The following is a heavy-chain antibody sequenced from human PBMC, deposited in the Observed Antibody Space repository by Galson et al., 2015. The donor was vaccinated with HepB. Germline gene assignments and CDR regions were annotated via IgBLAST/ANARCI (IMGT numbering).Heavy chain of an antibody. CDR1: GLIFSSYI. D-gene: IGHD3-22*01. V-gene: IGHV3-23*01. Sequence: SLRLSCAASGLIFSSYIMTWVRQAPGKGLEWVSEISGSGDSTHYVSSVKGRFTISRDNSKNSLYLQMNSLRAEDTAVYYCARGFLYSDSRGYAPDGCGFWGQGTLVTVSS. CDR3: ARGFLYSDSRGYAPDGCGF. CDR2: ISGSGDST. J-gene: IGHJ4*02.